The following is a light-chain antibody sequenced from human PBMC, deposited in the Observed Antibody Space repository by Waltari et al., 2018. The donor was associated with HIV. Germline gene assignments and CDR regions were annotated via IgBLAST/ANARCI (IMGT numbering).Light chain of an antibody. CDR2: LAS. Sequence: DIVMTQSPLSLSVTPGEPASISCRSSQSLLHVNGYNYLDWYLQKPGQPSQLLIFLASKRTVGVPDRFSGGGSGTDFTLKISRLEAEDVSVYCCMQALQLHTFGQGTRLEIK. CDR1: QSLLHVNGYNY. CDR3: MQALQLHT. V-gene: IGKV2-28*01. J-gene: IGKJ5*01.